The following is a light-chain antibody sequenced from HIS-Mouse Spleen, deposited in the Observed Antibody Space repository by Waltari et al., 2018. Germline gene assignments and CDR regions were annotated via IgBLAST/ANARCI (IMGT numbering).Light chain of an antibody. CDR3: YSTDSSGNHRV. V-gene: IGLV3-10*01. J-gene: IGLJ2*01. CDR1: ACPNKH. Sequence: SYELTQPPSVSVSPGQTARIPCPGDACPNKHAYCYQQKSGPAPVLVIYEDSKRPSGIPERFSGSSSGTMATLTISGAQVEDEADYYCYSTDSSGNHRVFGGGTKLTVL. CDR2: EDS.